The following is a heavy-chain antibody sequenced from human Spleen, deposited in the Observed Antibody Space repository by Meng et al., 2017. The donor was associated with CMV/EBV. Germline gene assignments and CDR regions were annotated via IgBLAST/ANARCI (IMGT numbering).Heavy chain of an antibody. D-gene: IGHD1-26*01. CDR3: AREMASYGGSYYDDY. V-gene: IGHV1-2*02. J-gene: IGHJ4*02. CDR2: IFPHTGAT. CDR1: GYTFAGYY. Sequence: ASVKVSCKASGYTFAGYYIHWLRQAPGQSLEWMGWIFPHTGATGYAEHFQGRVTMTRDTSVSTAYMELRSLTSDDTALYYCAREMASYGGSYYDDYWGQGTLVTVSS.